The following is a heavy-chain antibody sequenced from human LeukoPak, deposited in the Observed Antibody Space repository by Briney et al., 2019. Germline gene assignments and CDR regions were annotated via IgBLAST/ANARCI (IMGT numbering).Heavy chain of an antibody. J-gene: IGHJ4*02. V-gene: IGHV1-46*01. CDR1: VYTFTSYY. Sequence: GASVNVACKASVYTFTSYYMHWVRQAPGQGREWMGIINPSGGSTSYPQKFQGRVTMTRDTSTSTVYMELSSLRSEDTAVYYCARDPWELWEYYFVYWGQGTLVTVSS. D-gene: IGHD1-26*01. CDR2: INPSGGST. CDR3: ARDPWELWEYYFVY.